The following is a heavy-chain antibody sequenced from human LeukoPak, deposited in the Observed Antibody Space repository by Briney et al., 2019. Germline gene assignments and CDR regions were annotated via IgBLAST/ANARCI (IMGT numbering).Heavy chain of an antibody. CDR3: AKGRLGSGSYNWYFDL. J-gene: IGHJ2*01. Sequence: GGSLRLSCAASGFTFRNYGMSWVRQAPGKGLEWVAFIRYDGSNKYYADSVKGRFTISRDNSKNTLYLQMNSLRAEDTAVYYCAKGRLGSGSYNWYFDLWGRGTLVTVSS. V-gene: IGHV3-30*02. CDR2: IRYDGSNK. CDR1: GFTFRNYG. D-gene: IGHD3-10*01.